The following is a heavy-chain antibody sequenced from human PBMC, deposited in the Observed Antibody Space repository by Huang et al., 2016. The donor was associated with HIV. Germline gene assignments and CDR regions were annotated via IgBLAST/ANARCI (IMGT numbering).Heavy chain of an antibody. CDR3: ARHRSSGGVEEAFDI. CDR1: GCTFSSYW. CDR2: INNDGSIT. J-gene: IGHJ3*02. Sequence: EVQLVESGGGLVQPGGSLRLSCAASGCTFSSYWMHWVRQAPGKWLGWLSRINNDGSITTFADSVKGRITISRDNARNTMYLQMTTLSAGDTAVYYCARHRSSGGVEEAFDIWGPGTLVTVAS. V-gene: IGHV3-74*03. D-gene: IGHD2-8*02.